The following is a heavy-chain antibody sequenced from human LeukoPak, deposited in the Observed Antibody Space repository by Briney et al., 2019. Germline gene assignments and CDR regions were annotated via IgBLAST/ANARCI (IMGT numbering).Heavy chain of an antibody. CDR1: GFTFSSYA. J-gene: IGHJ4*02. Sequence: GGSLRLSCAASGFTFSSYAMSWVRQAPGKGLEWVSAISGSGGSTYYADSVKGRFTISRDNSKNALYLQMNSLRAEDTAVYYCAKDDYDFWSGYYGSGPFDYWGQGTLVTVSS. CDR2: ISGSGGST. D-gene: IGHD3-3*01. CDR3: AKDDYDFWSGYYGSGPFDY. V-gene: IGHV3-23*01.